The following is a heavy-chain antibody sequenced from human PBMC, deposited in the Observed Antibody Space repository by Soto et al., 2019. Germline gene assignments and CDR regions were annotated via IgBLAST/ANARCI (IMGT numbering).Heavy chain of an antibody. D-gene: IGHD4-17*01. J-gene: IGHJ1*01. V-gene: IGHV4-59*01. CDR3: ARDGGDYYRYFQH. CDR2: IYYSGST. CDR1: GGSISSYY. Sequence: SETLSLTCTVSGGSISSYYWSWIRQPPGKGLEWIGYIYYSGSTNYNPSLKSRVTISVDTSKNQFSLKLSSVTAADTAVYYCARDGGDYYRYFQHWGQGTLVTVSS.